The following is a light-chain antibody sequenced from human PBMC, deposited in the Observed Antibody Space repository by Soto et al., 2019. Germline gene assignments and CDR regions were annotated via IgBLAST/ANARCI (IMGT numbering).Light chain of an antibody. CDR2: GAS. CDR3: QQYGSSLLT. CDR1: QSVSSSY. J-gene: IGKJ4*01. V-gene: IGKV3-20*01. Sequence: EIVLTQSPGTLSLSPGERATLSCRASQSVSSSYLAWYQQKPGQAPRLLIYGASSRATGIPDRFSGSESGKDFTLTISRLEPEDFAVYYCQQYGSSLLTFGGGTKVEIK.